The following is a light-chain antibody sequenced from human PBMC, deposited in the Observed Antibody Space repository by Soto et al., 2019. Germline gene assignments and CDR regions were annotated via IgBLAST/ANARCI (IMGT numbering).Light chain of an antibody. Sequence: EMVMTQSPATLSVSPGESATLSCRASQNLTRNLAWDQQQPGQAPRLHIFYASTRANGIPARFSGSGSGTDFTLTISSMQAEDFAVYYCQQYDTWPHTFGEGTKLEIK. CDR1: QNLTRN. J-gene: IGKJ2*01. V-gene: IGKV3-15*01. CDR2: YAS. CDR3: QQYDTWPHT.